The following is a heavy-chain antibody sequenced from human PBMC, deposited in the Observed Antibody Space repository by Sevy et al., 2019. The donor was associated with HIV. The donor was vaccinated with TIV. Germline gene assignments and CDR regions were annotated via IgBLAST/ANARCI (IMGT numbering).Heavy chain of an antibody. V-gene: IGHV1-3*01. J-gene: IGHJ4*02. Sequence: GESLKISCKASGYTFTSYAMHWVRQAPGQRLEWMGWINAGNGNTKYSQKFQGRVTITRDTSASTAYMELSSLRSEDTAVYYCAREMGYSSQLDYWGQGTLVTVSS. CDR2: INAGNGNT. D-gene: IGHD6-13*01. CDR1: GYTFTSYA. CDR3: AREMGYSSQLDY.